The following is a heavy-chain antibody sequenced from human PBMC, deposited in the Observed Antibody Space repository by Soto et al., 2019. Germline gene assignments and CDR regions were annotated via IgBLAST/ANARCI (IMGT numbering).Heavy chain of an antibody. CDR2: TYYRSKWYN. D-gene: IGHD3-22*01. Sequence: QTLSLSWVICGYSVSSNSAAWNWIRQSPSRGLEWLGRTYYRSKWYNDYAVSVKSRITINPDTSKNQFSLQLNSVTPEDTAVYYCAREELGGYYYDSSGYIIDYWGQGTLVTVSS. CDR3: AREELGGYYYDSSGYIIDY. CDR1: GYSVSSNSAA. V-gene: IGHV6-1*01. J-gene: IGHJ4*02.